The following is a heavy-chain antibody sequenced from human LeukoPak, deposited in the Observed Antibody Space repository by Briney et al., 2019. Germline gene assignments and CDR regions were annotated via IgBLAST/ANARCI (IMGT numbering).Heavy chain of an antibody. CDR3: ALDERSRGRRAFDI. CDR1: GGSISSSSYY. V-gene: IGHV4-39*07. J-gene: IGHJ3*02. CDR2: IYYSGST. D-gene: IGHD3-10*01. Sequence: SETLSLTCTVSGGSISSSSYYWGWIRQPPGKGLEWIGSIYYSGSTYYNPSLKSRVTISVDTAKNQFSLKLSSVTAADTAVYYCALDERSRGRRAFDIWGQGTMVTVSS.